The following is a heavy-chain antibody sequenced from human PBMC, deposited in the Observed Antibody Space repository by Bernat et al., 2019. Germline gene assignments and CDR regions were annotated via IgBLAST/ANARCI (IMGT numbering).Heavy chain of an antibody. V-gene: IGHV3-9*01. CDR1: GFTFDDYA. Sequence: EVQLLESGGGLVQPGGSLRLSCAASGFTFDDYAMHWVRQAPGKGLEWVSGISWNSGSIGYSDFVKGPFTISRDNAKNFLYLQMHSLGAEDTALYYCGKGCCCLSGEFDYWGQGTLVTIS. J-gene: IGHJ4*02. CDR2: ISWNSGSI. CDR3: GKGCCCLSGEFDY. D-gene: IGHD2-21*01.